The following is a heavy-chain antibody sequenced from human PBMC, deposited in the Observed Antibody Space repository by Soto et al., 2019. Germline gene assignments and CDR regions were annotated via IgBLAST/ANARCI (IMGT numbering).Heavy chain of an antibody. D-gene: IGHD6-13*01. CDR2: IIPILGIA. V-gene: IGHV1-69*10. J-gene: IGHJ5*02. CDR1: GGTFSSYA. CDR3: AIVPPLSYSSSWYNWFDP. Sequence: ASVKVSCKASGGTFSSYAISWVRQAPGQGLEWMGGIIPILGIANYAQKFQGRVTITEDKSTSTAYMELSSLRSEDTAVYYCAIVPPLSYSSSWYNWFDPWGQGTLVTVSS.